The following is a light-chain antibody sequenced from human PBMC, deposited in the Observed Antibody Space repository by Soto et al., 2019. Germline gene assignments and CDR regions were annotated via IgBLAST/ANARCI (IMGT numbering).Light chain of an antibody. CDR1: QSISSY. V-gene: IGKV3-11*01. CDR3: QQRSRWPPTWT. Sequence: EIVLTQSPATLSLSPGERATLSCRASQSISSYLAWYQQKSGQAPRLLIYDASNRATGIPVRFSGSGSGTDFTLTISSLESEDFAIYYCQQRSRWPPTWTFGQGTKVDIK. J-gene: IGKJ1*01. CDR2: DAS.